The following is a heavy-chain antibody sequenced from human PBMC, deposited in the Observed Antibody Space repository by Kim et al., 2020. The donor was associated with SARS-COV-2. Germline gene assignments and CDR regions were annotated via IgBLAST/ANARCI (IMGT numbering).Heavy chain of an antibody. J-gene: IGHJ6*02. V-gene: IGHV3-11*01. CDR3: ARDGGGYDYSDYYGMDV. D-gene: IGHD5-12*01. Sequence: VKGRFTTSRDNAKNSLYMQMNSLRAEDPAVYYCARDGGGYDYSDYYGMDVWGQGTTVTVSS.